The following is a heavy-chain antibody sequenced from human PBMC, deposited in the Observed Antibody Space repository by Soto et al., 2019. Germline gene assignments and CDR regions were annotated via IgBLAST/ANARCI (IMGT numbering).Heavy chain of an antibody. Sequence: PGGSLRLCCAASGFTFSSYSMNWVRQAPGKGLEWVSSISSSSSYIYYADSVKGRFTISRDNAKNSLYLQMNSLRAEGTAVYHCARERPDPYYYGMDVWGQATTLTLFS. J-gene: IGHJ6*02. V-gene: IGHV3-21*01. CDR2: ISSSSSYI. CDR1: GFTFSSYS. CDR3: ARERPDPYYYGMDV.